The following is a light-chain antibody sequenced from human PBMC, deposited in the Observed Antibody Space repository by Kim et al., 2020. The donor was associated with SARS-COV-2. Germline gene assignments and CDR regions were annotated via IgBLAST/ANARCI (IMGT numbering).Light chain of an antibody. CDR2: AAS. V-gene: IGKV1-27*01. Sequence: DIQMTQSPSSLSASVGDRVTITCRASQAIANSLAWYQQKPGKVPKVLIYAASTLQSGVPSRFSGGGSGTEFTLTIGSLQTEDVATYYCQKYNSAPWTFGPGTKVDIK. CDR3: QKYNSAPWT. CDR1: QAIANS. J-gene: IGKJ1*01.